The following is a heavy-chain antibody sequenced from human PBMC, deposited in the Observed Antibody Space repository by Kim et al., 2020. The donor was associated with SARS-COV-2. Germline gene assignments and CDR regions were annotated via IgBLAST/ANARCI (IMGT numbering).Heavy chain of an antibody. J-gene: IGHJ3*02. CDR3: ARDRGTVAAFDI. V-gene: IGHV4-59*13. Sequence: SETLSLTCTVSGGSISSYYWSWIRQPPGKGLEWIGYIYYSGSTNYNPSLKSRVTISVDTSKNQFSLKLSSVTAADTAVYYCARDRGTVAAFDIWGQGTMVTVSS. CDR2: IYYSGST. D-gene: IGHD3-10*01. CDR1: GGSISSYY.